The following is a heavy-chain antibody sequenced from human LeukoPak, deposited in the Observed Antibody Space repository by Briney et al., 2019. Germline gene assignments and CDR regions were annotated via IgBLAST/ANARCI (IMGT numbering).Heavy chain of an antibody. D-gene: IGHD2-15*01. CDR1: GYTFTGYY. CDR3: AREENCSGGSCYYY. V-gene: IGHV1-2*06. J-gene: IGHJ4*02. Sequence: ASVKVSCKASGYTFTGYYMRWVRQAPGQGLEWMGRINPNSGGTNYAQKFQGRVTMTRDTSISTAYMELSRLRSDDTAVYYCAREENCSGGSCYYYWGQGTLVTVSS. CDR2: INPNSGGT.